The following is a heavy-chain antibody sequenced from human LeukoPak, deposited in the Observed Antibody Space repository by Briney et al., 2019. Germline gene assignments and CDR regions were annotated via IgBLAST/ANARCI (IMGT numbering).Heavy chain of an antibody. CDR3: ARDGRGAAAADDPLDI. J-gene: IGHJ3*02. CDR2: MNPNSGNT. V-gene: IGHV1-8*01. Sequence: ASVKVSCKASGYTFTSYDINWVRQATGQGLEWMGWMNPNSGNTGYAQKFQGRVTMTRNTSISTAYMELSSLTSDDTAVYYCARDGRGAAAADDPLDIWGQGTTVTVSS. D-gene: IGHD6-13*01. CDR1: GYTFTSYD.